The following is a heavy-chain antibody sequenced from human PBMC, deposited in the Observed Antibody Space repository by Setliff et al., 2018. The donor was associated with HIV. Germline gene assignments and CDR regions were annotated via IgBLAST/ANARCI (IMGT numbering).Heavy chain of an antibody. CDR3: GGASVSY. CDR2: INNDGSST. Sequence: GGSLRLSCAASGFIFSTFPMHWVRQAPGKGLVWVSRINNDGSSTSYADSVKGRFTISRDNAKNTLYLQMDSLTAEDTAVYHCGGASVSYWGQGTLVTVSS. D-gene: IGHD2-21*01. CDR1: GFIFSTFP. V-gene: IGHV3-74*01. J-gene: IGHJ4*02.